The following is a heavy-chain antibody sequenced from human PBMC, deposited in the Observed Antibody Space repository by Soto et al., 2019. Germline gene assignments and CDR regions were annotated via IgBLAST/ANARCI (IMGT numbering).Heavy chain of an antibody. CDR3: ARGPYSYGLYYFDY. Sequence: EVQLVESGGGLVQPGGSLRHSCAASGFTFSSYSMNWGRQAPGKGLEWVSYISSSSSTIYYADSVKGRFTISRDNAKNSLYLHMNSLRDADTDVYYCARGPYSYGLYYFDYWGQGTLVTVSS. D-gene: IGHD5-18*01. CDR1: GFTFSSYS. J-gene: IGHJ4*02. CDR2: ISSSSSTI. V-gene: IGHV3-48*02.